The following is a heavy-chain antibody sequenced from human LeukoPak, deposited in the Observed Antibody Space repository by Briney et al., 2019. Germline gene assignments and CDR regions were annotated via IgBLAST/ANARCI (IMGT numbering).Heavy chain of an antibody. CDR3: ARDRGVPAPYNWFDP. Sequence: SQTLSLTCTVSGGSISSGDYYWSWIRQPPGKGLEWIGYIYYSGSTYYNPSLKSRVTISVDTSKNQFSLKLSSVTAADTAVYYCARDRGVPAPYNWFDPWGQGTLVTVSS. CDR1: GGSISSGDYY. V-gene: IGHV4-30-4*08. D-gene: IGHD2-2*01. J-gene: IGHJ5*02. CDR2: IYYSGST.